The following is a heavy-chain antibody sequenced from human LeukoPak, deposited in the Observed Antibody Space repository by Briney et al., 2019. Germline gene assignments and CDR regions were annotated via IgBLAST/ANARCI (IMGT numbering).Heavy chain of an antibody. D-gene: IGHD2-2*01. CDR2: ISSSSSYI. Sequence: PGGSLRLSCAASGFTFSSYSMNWVRQAPGKGLDWVSSISSSSSYIYYADSVKGRFTISRDNAKNSLYLQMNSLRAEDTAVYYCARGPGYCSSTSCYYAFDIWGQGTMVTVSS. CDR1: GFTFSSYS. CDR3: ARGPGYCSSTSCYYAFDI. J-gene: IGHJ3*02. V-gene: IGHV3-21*01.